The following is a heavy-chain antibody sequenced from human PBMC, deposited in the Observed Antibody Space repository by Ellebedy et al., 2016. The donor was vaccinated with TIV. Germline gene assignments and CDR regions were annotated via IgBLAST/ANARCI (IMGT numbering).Heavy chain of an antibody. J-gene: IGHJ6*02. V-gene: IGHV3-9*01. CDR3: ARDGAYGDYSPGYYGMDV. CDR2: ISWNSVAK. Sequence: GGSLRLSCAASGFTFDDYAMHWVRQVPGKGLEWVSVISWNSVAKGYADSVKGRFTISRDNPKNSLYLQMNSLRVEDTAVYHCARDGAYGDYSPGYYGMDVWGQGTTVTVSS. D-gene: IGHD3-22*01. CDR1: GFTFDDYA.